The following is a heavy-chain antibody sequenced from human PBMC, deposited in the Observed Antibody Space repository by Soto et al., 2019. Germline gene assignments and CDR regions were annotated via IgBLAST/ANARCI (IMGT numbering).Heavy chain of an antibody. CDR3: ARTLEDPTTLGSAFDI. Sequence: QVQLVQSGAEVKKPGSSVKVSCKASGGTFSSYAISWVRQAPGQGLEWMGGIIPIFGTANYAQKFQGRVTSTADESTSTAYMELSSLRSEDTAVYYCARTLEDPTTLGSAFDIWGQGTMVTVSS. CDR1: GGTFSSYA. CDR2: IIPIFGTA. D-gene: IGHD1-1*01. J-gene: IGHJ3*02. V-gene: IGHV1-69*12.